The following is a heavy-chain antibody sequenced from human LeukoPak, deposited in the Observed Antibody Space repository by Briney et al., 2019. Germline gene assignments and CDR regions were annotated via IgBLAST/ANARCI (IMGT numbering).Heavy chain of an antibody. V-gene: IGHV1-69*04. CDR1: GGTFSSYA. CDR3: ASSSIAARGAFDI. Sequence: SVKVSCKASGGTFSSYAISWVRQAPGQGLEWMGRIIPILGIANYAQKFQGRVTITADKSTSTAYMELSSPRSEDTAVYYCASSSIAARGAFDIWGQGTMVTVSS. CDR2: IIPILGIA. D-gene: IGHD6-6*01. J-gene: IGHJ3*02.